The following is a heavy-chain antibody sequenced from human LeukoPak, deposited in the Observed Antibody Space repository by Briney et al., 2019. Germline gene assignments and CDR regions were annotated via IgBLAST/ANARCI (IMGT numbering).Heavy chain of an antibody. Sequence: GGSLRLSCAASGFTFSSYEMNWVRQAPGKGLEWVSYIISSGSTIYYADSVKGRFTISRDNAKNSLYLQMNSLRAEDTAVYYCARVLGYYDSSGTLDYWGQGTLVTVSS. CDR1: GFTFSSYE. CDR2: IISSGSTI. CDR3: ARVLGYYDSSGTLDY. V-gene: IGHV3-48*03. J-gene: IGHJ4*02. D-gene: IGHD3-22*01.